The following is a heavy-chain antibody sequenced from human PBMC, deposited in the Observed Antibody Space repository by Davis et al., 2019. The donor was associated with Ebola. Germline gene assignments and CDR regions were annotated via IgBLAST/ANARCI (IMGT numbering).Heavy chain of an antibody. CDR3: ARGATMVQVD. Sequence: AASVKVSCKASGYTFTGYYMHWVRQAPGQGLEWMGWINPKSGGTNYAQKFQGWVTMTRDTSISTAYMELSRLRSDDTAVYYCARGATMVQVDWGQGTLVTVSS. J-gene: IGHJ4*02. D-gene: IGHD3-10*01. V-gene: IGHV1-2*04. CDR1: GYTFTGYY. CDR2: INPKSGGT.